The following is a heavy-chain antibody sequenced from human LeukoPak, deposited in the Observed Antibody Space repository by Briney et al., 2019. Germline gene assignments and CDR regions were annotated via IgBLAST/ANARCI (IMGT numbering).Heavy chain of an antibody. CDR1: GGSISSHY. CDR2: IYYSGST. D-gene: IGHD5-18*01. J-gene: IGHJ3*02. CDR3: ARADTAMAPGAFDI. V-gene: IGHV4-59*11. Sequence: PSETLSLTCTVSGGSISSHYWSWIRQPPGKGLEWIGYIYYSGSTNYNPSLTSRLTISVDTSKNQFSLKLSSVTAADTAVYYCARADTAMAPGAFDIWGQGTMVTVSS.